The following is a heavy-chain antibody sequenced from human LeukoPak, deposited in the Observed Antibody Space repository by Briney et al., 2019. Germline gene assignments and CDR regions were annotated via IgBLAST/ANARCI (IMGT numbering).Heavy chain of an antibody. J-gene: IGHJ2*01. V-gene: IGHV4-34*01. D-gene: IGHD3-22*01. CDR1: GGSFSGYY. CDR3: ARGYDGSGYYYRNWYFDL. CDR2: INHSGST. Sequence: SETLSLTCAVYGGSFSGYYWSWIRQPPGKGLEWIGEINHSGSTNYNPSLKSRVTRSVDTSKNQFSLKLSSVTAADTAVYYCARGYDGSGYYYRNWYFDLWGRGTLVTVSS.